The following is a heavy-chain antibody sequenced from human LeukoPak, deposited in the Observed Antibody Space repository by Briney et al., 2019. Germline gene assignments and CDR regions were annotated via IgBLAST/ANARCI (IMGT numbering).Heavy chain of an antibody. J-gene: IGHJ4*02. V-gene: IGHV3-30*18. CDR3: GKEGIAAAVYY. D-gene: IGHD6-13*01. CDR1: GFTFSSYG. Sequence: GGSLRLSCAASGFTFSSYGMHWVRQAPGKGLEWVAVISYDGSNKYYAASVKGRFTISRDNSKNTLYLQMNSLRAEDTAVYYWGKEGIAAAVYYWGQGTLVTVSS. CDR2: ISYDGSNK.